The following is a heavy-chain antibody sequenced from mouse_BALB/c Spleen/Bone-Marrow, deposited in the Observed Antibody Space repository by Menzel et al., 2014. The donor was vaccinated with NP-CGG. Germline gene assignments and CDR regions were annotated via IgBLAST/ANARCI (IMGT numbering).Heavy chain of an antibody. Sequence: VQLQQSGAELVKPGASVKLSCKSSGYTFTSYYMYWVKQRPGQGLEWIGGISPSNGGTNFNEKFKSKATLTVDKSSSTPSMQLSSVTSEDSAVYYCIREGACFAFWGHGTLVSVSA. J-gene: IGHJ3*01. CDR2: ISPSNGGT. CDR3: IREGACFAF. V-gene: IGHV1S81*02. CDR1: GYTFTSYY.